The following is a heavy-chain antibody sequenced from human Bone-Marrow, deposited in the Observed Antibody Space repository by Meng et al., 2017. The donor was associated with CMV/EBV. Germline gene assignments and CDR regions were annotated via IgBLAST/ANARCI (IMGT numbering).Heavy chain of an antibody. CDR1: GYTFTGYY. Sequence: ASVKVSCKASGYTFTGYYIHWVRQAPGQGLEWMGWINPNSGGTSYAQKFQGRVTMTRDTSISTAYMELSRLRSDHTAVYYCARDPSLRRFLEWLLDYWGQGTLVTVSS. CDR3: ARDPSLRRFLEWLLDY. CDR2: INPNSGGT. V-gene: IGHV1-2*02. D-gene: IGHD3-3*01. J-gene: IGHJ4*02.